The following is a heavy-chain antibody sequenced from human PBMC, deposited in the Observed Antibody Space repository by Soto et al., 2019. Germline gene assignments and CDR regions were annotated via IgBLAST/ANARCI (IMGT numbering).Heavy chain of an antibody. CDR3: ARDAPMVRGVIRSYYYMDV. CDR2: IYYSGST. D-gene: IGHD3-10*01. CDR1: GGSISSSSYY. Sequence: SETLSLTCTVSGGSISSSSYYWGWIRQPPGKGLEWIGSIYYSGSTYYNPSLKSRVTISVDTSKNQFSLKLSSVTAADTAVYYCARDAPMVRGVIRSYYYMDVWGIGTTVTVSS. V-gene: IGHV4-39*02. J-gene: IGHJ6*03.